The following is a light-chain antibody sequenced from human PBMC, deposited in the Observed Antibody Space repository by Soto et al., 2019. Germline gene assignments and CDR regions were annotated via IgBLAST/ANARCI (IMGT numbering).Light chain of an antibody. CDR2: GAS. CDR3: QQFGSSVT. Sequence: EIVLKQSPGTLSLSTGERATLSCRASQSVSSNYLAWHQQKPGQAPRLLIYGASSRATGIPDRFSGSGSGTDFTLTISRLEPEDFAVYYCQQFGSSVTFGQGTRLEI. J-gene: IGKJ5*01. V-gene: IGKV3-20*01. CDR1: QSVSSNY.